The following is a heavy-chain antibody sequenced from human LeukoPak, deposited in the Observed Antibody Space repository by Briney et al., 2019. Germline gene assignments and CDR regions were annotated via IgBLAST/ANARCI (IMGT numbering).Heavy chain of an antibody. J-gene: IGHJ4*02. D-gene: IGHD6-19*01. CDR1: GGSLSGYY. Sequence: PSETLSLTCAVYGGSLSGYYWSWIRQPPGKGLEWIGEINHSGSTNYNPSLKSRVTISVDTSKNQFSLKLSSVTAADTAVYYCARGRIAVAGRIDYWGQGTLVTVSS. V-gene: IGHV4-34*01. CDR3: ARGRIAVAGRIDY. CDR2: INHSGST.